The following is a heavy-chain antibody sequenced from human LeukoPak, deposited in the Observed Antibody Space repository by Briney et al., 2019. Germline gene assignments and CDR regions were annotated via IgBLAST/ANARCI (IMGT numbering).Heavy chain of an antibody. J-gene: IGHJ5*02. Sequence: ASVKVSCKASGYTFTSYGINWVRQAPGQGLEWMGWISSYNGNTNYAQKLQGRVSMTTDTSTSTAYMELRSLRSDDTAFYYCTRTAAAYYYGSGSYNWFDPWGQGTLVTVSS. V-gene: IGHV1-18*01. D-gene: IGHD3-10*01. CDR3: TRTAAAYYYGSGSYNWFDP. CDR1: GYTFTSYG. CDR2: ISSYNGNT.